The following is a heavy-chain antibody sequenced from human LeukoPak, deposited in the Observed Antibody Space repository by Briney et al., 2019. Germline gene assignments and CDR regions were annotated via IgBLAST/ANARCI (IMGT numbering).Heavy chain of an antibody. D-gene: IGHD3-10*01. Sequence: SETLSLTCTVSGGSISSSSYYWGWIRQPPGKGLEWIGSIYYSGSTYYNPSLKSRVTISVDTSKNQFSLKLSSVTAADTAVYYCARYGPYYPFDLWGRGTLVTVSS. V-gene: IGHV4-39*01. CDR2: IYYSGST. CDR3: ARYGPYYPFDL. J-gene: IGHJ2*01. CDR1: GGSISSSSYY.